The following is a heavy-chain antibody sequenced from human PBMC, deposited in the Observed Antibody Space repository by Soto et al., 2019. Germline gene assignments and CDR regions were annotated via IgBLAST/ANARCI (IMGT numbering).Heavy chain of an antibody. V-gene: IGHV1-69*13. D-gene: IGHD6-13*01. CDR2: IIPIFGTA. CDR3: ARDDAGRDYYYYGMDV. CDR1: GGTFSSYA. Sequence: SVKVSCKASGGTFSSYAISWVRQAPGQGLEWMGGIIPIFGTANYAQKFQGRVTITADESTSTAYMELSSLRSEDTAVYYCARDDAGRDYYYYGMDVWGQGTTVTVSS. J-gene: IGHJ6*02.